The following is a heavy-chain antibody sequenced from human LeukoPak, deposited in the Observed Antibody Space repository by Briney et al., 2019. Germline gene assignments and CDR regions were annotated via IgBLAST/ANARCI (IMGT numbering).Heavy chain of an antibody. J-gene: IGHJ6*02. V-gene: IGHV5-51*01. D-gene: IGHD4-17*01. CDR1: GYSFTSYR. CDR3: ARHWDYGDYDGYYYGMDV. Sequence: GESLKISCKGSGYSFTSYRIGWVRQMPGKGLEWMGLIYPGDSDTKYSPPFQGQVTISADKSISTAYLQWSSLKASDTAMYFCARHWDYGDYDGYYYGMDVWGQGTTVTVSS. CDR2: IYPGDSDT.